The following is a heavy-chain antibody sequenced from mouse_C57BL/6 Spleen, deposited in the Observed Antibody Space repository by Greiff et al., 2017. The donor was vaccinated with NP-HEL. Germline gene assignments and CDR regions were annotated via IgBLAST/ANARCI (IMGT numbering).Heavy chain of an antibody. D-gene: IGHD2-3*01. CDR2: ISSGGSYT. CDR1: GFTFSSYG. V-gene: IGHV5-6*01. CDR3: ARHDDGYYVRYFDY. J-gene: IGHJ2*01. Sequence: EVMLVESGGDLVKPGGSLKLSCAASGFTFSSYGMSWVRQTPDKRLEWVATISSGGSYTYYPDSVKGRFTISRDNAKNTLYLQMSSLTSEDTAMYYCARHDDGYYVRYFDYWGQGTTLTVSS.